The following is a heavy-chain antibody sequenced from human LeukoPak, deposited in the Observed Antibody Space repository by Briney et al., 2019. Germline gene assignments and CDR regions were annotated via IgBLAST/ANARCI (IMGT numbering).Heavy chain of an antibody. CDR1: GFTFSNYW. Sequence: PGGSLRLSCTASGFTFSNYWMSWVRQAPGKGLEWVANIKQDGSEKDYVDALKGRFTVSRDNAKNSLYLQMNSLRAEDTAVYYCARDQPNYDILTGYYPFDYWGQGTLVTVSS. D-gene: IGHD3-9*01. CDR3: ARDQPNYDILTGYYPFDY. V-gene: IGHV3-7*01. CDR2: IKQDGSEK. J-gene: IGHJ4*02.